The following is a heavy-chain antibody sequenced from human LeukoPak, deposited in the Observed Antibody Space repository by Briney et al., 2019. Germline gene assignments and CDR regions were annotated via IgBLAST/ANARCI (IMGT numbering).Heavy chain of an antibody. J-gene: IGHJ4*02. CDR2: IRQDGDTK. CDR3: ARSLPYGTTWYGRSDF. D-gene: IGHD6-13*01. Sequence: GGSLRLSCAASGFPFNAYWMTWVRQAPGKGLEWVANIRQDGDTKYYVDSVRGRFTISRDNAMNSLYLQMNSLRAEDTAIYYCARSLPYGTTWYGRSDFWGQGTLVTVSS. CDR1: GFPFNAYW. V-gene: IGHV3-7*03.